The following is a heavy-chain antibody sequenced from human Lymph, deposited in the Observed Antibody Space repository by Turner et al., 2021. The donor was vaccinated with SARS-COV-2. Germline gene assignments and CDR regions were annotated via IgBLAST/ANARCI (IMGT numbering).Heavy chain of an antibody. V-gene: IGHV3-23*01. Sequence: EVQLLESGGGLVKPGGSLRLSCAASGFTFSSYAMSLVRQARRRLLWCVSAISISGGSTSYAAAVKGRFSISRDNSRNTLFLQIISLRADDTAVVYCSKDFVSGIAALGVMDVWGQGTTVTVSS. CDR2: ISISGGST. D-gene: IGHD6-13*01. J-gene: IGHJ6*02. CDR3: SKDFVSGIAALGVMDV. CDR1: GFTFSSYA.